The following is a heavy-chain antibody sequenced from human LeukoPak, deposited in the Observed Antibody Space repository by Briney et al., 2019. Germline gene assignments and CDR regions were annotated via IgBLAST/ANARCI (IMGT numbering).Heavy chain of an antibody. D-gene: IGHD4-17*01. CDR1: GFTFTNAW. Sequence: GGSLRLSCAASGFTFTNAWMSWVRQAPGRGLEWVGRIKSKGAGETTDYPGSVKGRFIISRDDSKNTVYLQMNSLKSEDTAVYYCIAERGTDYVYWGQGTLVTVSS. J-gene: IGHJ4*02. V-gene: IGHV3-15*01. CDR3: IAERGTDYVY. CDR2: IKSKGAGETT.